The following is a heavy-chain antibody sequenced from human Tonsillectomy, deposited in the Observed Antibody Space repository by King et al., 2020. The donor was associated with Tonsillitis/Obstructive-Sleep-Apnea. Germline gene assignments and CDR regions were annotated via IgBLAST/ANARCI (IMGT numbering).Heavy chain of an antibody. D-gene: IGHD1-26*01. J-gene: IGHJ4*02. CDR2: IRRSGSTL. CDR1: GFPFRASS. V-gene: IGHV3-11*01. Sequence: SVVGLVPPGGSLSLSCAASGFPFRASSLRWIRPAPGPGLPWVSSIRRSGSTLYYAASVQGRGTISRDNAKPSRYLQMNSLRAEDTAVYYCARAPTGWELLFDYWGQGTLVTVSS. CDR3: ARAPTGWELLFDY.